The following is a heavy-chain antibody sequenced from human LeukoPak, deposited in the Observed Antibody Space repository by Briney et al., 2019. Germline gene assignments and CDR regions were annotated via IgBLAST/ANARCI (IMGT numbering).Heavy chain of an antibody. V-gene: IGHV3-21*01. CDR2: ISSSSSYI. CDR1: GFTFSSYS. CDR3: ARDTHYYDSSGSDAFDI. J-gene: IGHJ3*02. D-gene: IGHD3-22*01. Sequence: GSLRLSCAASGFTFSSYSMNWVRQAPGKGLEWVSSISSSSSYIYYADSVKGRFTISRDNAKNSLYLQMNSLRAEDTAVYYCARDTHYYDSSGSDAFDIRGQGTMVTVSS.